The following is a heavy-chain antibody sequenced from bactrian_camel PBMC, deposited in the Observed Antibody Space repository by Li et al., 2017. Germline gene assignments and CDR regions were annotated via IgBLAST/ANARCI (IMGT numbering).Heavy chain of an antibody. J-gene: IGHJ4*01. V-gene: IGHV3S53*01. Sequence: HVQLVESGGGSVQVGGSLRLSCAASGYFYCTNDMSWYRQPPGKEREFVSGIDSDGSTSYADSVKGRFTISRDNAKNTVYLQMNSLKPEDTAMYYCAYVGDDEGWVRPCGRVSLGKTSDYNNWGQGTQVTVS. D-gene: IGHD5*01. CDR1: GYFYCTND. CDR2: IDSDGST. CDR3: AYVGDDEGWVRPCGRVSLGKTSDYNN.